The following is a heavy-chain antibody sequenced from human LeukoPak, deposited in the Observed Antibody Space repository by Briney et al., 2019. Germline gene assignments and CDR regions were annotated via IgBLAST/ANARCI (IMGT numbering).Heavy chain of an antibody. CDR1: GGSLSGYY. CDR2: ISHTGINHRVIT. J-gene: IGHJ4*02. D-gene: IGHD3-10*01. V-gene: IGHV4-34*01. Sequence: SETLSLTCAVYGGSLSGYYWSWIRQPPGKGLEWSVEISHTGINHRVITNYLPSLKSRISISIDTSKNQFSLKLNSVTAADTAVYYCTRGAVVRGVNPTDWGQGSLVTVSS. CDR3: TRGAVVRGVNPTD.